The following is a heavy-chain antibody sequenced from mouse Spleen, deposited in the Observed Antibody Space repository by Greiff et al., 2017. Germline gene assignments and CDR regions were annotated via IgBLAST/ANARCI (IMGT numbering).Heavy chain of an antibody. V-gene: IGHV5-12*02. CDR3: ARDGYYGYWYFDV. Sequence: VQLKESGGGLVQPGGSLKLSCATSGFTFSDYYMYWVRQTPEKRLEWVAYISNGGGSTYYPDTVKGRFTISRDNAKNTLYLQMSRLKSEDTAMYYCARDGYYGYWYFDVWGAGTTVTVSS. CDR1: GFTFSDYY. J-gene: IGHJ1*01. D-gene: IGHD2-3*01. CDR2: ISNGGGST.